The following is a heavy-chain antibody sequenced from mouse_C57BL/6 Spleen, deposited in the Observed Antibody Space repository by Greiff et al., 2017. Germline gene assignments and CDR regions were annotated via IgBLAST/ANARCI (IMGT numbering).Heavy chain of an antibody. D-gene: IGHD2-2*01. CDR3: AHGYYGYFDV. Sequence: QVHVKQSGAELARPGASVKMSCKASGYTFTSYTMHWVKQRPGQGLEWIGYINPSSGYTKYNQKFKDKATLTADKSSSTAYMQPCSLTSEDSSVSYCAHGYYGYFDVWGTGTTVTVSS. CDR2: INPSSGYT. CDR1: GYTFTSYT. V-gene: IGHV1-4*01. J-gene: IGHJ1*03.